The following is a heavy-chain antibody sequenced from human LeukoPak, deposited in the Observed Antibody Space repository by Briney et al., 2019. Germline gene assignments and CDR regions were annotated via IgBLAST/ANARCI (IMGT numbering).Heavy chain of an antibody. CDR3: ARGGSYSSIISPFDY. CDR1: GGSISSSSYY. V-gene: IGHV4-39*01. CDR2: IYYSGST. J-gene: IGHJ4*02. D-gene: IGHD1-26*01. Sequence: SETLSLTCTVSGGSISSSSYYWGWIRQPPGKGLEWIGSIYYSGSTYYNPSLKSRVTISVDTSKSQFSLKLSSVTAADTAVYYCARGGSYSSIISPFDYWGQGTLVTVSS.